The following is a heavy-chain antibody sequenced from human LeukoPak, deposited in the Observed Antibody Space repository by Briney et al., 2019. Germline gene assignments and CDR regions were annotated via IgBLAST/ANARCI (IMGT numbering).Heavy chain of an antibody. V-gene: IGHV4-31*03. D-gene: IGHD6-13*01. CDR3: ARREGIAAAGTRKPFDY. CDR1: GGSISSGGYY. J-gene: IGHJ4*02. Sequence: SETLSLTCSVSGGSISSGGYYWSWFRQHPGKGLEWIGYIYYSGSTYYNPSLKSRVTISVDTSKNQFSLNLSSVTAADTAVYYCARREGIAAAGTRKPFDYWGQGTLVTVSS. CDR2: IYYSGST.